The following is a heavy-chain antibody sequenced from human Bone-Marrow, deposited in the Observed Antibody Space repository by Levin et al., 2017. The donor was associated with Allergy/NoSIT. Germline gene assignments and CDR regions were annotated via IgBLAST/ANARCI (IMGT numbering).Heavy chain of an antibody. Sequence: KPSETLSLTCSVSDVSIKTYYWSWVRQSPERGLEWIGYFDDSGTSAYNPAFKSRATISIDTSNNHFSLRLTSVTAADTAVYYCAKSRFSSSWYGAGMDVWGQGATVIVSS. V-gene: IGHV4-59*01. CDR3: AKSRFSSSWYGAGMDV. J-gene: IGHJ6*02. D-gene: IGHD6-13*01. CDR1: DVSIKTYY. CDR2: FDDSGTS.